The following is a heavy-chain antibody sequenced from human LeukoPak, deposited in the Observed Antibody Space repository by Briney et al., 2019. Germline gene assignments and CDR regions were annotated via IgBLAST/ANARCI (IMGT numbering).Heavy chain of an antibody. Sequence: PGGSLRLSCAASGFTFSINAIHWVRQGPGKGLEWVSYIAHHGSHKYYADSVKGRFTISRDNSKRTLYLQMNSLRADDTAVYYCAKDGSWSCTDWGQGTLVTVSS. CDR2: IAHHGSHK. CDR3: AKDGSWSCTD. J-gene: IGHJ4*02. D-gene: IGHD3-10*01. CDR1: GFTFSINA. V-gene: IGHV3-30*02.